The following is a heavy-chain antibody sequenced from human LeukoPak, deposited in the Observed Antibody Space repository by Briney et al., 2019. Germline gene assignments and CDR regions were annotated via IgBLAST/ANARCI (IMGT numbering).Heavy chain of an antibody. CDR1: GGSFSGYY. J-gene: IGHJ4*02. Sequence: SETLSLTCAVYGGSFSGYYWNWIRQPPGKGREWIGEINHSGRTKYNPSLKSRVTISVDTSKNQFSLILSSVTAADTAVYYCARGKFQRDYWGQGTLVTVSS. V-gene: IGHV4-34*01. CDR3: ARGKFQRDY. CDR2: INHSGRT.